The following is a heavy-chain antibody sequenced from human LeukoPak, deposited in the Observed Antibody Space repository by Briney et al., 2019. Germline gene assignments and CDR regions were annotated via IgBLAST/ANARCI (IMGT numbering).Heavy chain of an antibody. D-gene: IGHD2-2*02. V-gene: IGHV3-21*04. Sequence: GGSLRLSCAASGFTLSSYSMNWVRQAPGKGLEWVSSISSSSSYIYYADSVKGRFTISRDNAKNSLYLHMNSLRAEDTAVYYCARGDEYTTSPWGQGTLVTVSS. CDR2: ISSSSSYI. CDR3: ARGDEYTTSP. J-gene: IGHJ4*02. CDR1: GFTLSSYS.